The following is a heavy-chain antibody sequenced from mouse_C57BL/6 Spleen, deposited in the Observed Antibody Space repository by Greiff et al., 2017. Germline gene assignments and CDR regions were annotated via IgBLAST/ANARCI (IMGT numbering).Heavy chain of an antibody. CDR3: ARSGGKGDAMDY. D-gene: IGHD1-1*02. J-gene: IGHJ4*01. Sequence: VQLQQSGAELVKPGASVKLSCTASGFNIKAYYMHWVKQRTEQGLEWIGRIDPEAGETTYAPKFQGKATITADTAANTAYLQLSSLTSEDTDVYDCARSGGKGDAMDYWGQGTSVTVSS. V-gene: IGHV14-2*01. CDR1: GFNIKAYY. CDR2: IDPEAGET.